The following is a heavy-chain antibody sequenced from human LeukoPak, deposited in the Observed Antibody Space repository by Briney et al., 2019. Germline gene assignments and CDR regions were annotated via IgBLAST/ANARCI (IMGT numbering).Heavy chain of an antibody. CDR3: ARKGYCTSSRRHYGMDV. V-gene: IGHV5-51*01. J-gene: IGHJ6*02. D-gene: IGHD2-2*01. CDR2: IYPGDSDI. Sequence: GESLKISCKGFGYSFTSYWIAWVRQMPGKGLEWMGIIYPGDSDIRYGPSFQGQVTISADKSENTAYLQWSSLKASDTAIYYCARKGYCTSSRRHYGMDVWGQGTTVTVSS. CDR1: GYSFTSYW.